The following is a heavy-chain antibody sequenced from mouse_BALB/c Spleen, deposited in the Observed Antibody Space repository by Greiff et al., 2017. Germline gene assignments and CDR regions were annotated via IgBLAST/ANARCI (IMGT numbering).Heavy chain of an antibody. CDR1: GYTFTSYW. Sequence: QVQLKESGAELAKPGASVKLSCKASGYTFTSYWMHWVKQRPGQGLEWIGEINPSNGRTNYNEKFKSKVTLTVDKSSSTAYMQLSSLTSEDSAVYYCARRGGYDAWFAYWGQGTLVTVSA. J-gene: IGHJ3*01. V-gene: IGHV1S81*02. D-gene: IGHD2-2*01. CDR2: INPSNGRT. CDR3: ARRGGYDAWFAY.